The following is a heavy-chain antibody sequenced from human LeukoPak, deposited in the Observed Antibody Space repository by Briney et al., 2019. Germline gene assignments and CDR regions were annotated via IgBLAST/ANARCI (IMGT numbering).Heavy chain of an antibody. J-gene: IGHJ4*02. V-gene: IGHV4-59*01. CDR3: ARGRTYYDSTGYYY. Sequence: PSETLSLTCTVSGGSMTNYYWSWIRQPPGKGLEWIGYIYYSGNTNYNPCLKSRVTISVDTSKNQFSLKLSSVTAADTAVYYCARGRTYYDSTGYYYWGRGTLVTVSS. D-gene: IGHD3-22*01. CDR1: GGSMTNYY. CDR2: IYYSGNT.